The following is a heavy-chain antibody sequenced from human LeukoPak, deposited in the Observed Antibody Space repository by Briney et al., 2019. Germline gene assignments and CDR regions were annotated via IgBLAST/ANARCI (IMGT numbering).Heavy chain of an antibody. Sequence: SETLSLTCAVYGGSFSGYYWSWIRQPPGKGLAWIGSISYTGITYYNPSLKSRVTISVDTSKNQFSLKLSSVTAADTAVYCARVKAVVTPWVFDYWGQGSLVTVSS. CDR2: ISYTGIT. J-gene: IGHJ4*02. CDR1: GGSFSGYY. CDR3: ARVKAVVTPWVFDY. D-gene: IGHD4-23*01. V-gene: IGHV4-34*01.